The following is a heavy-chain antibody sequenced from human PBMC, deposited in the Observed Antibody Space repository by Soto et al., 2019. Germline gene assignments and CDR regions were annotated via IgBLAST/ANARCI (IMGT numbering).Heavy chain of an antibody. CDR1: GGSISSSSYY. Sequence: SETLSLTCTVSGGSISSSSYYWGWIRHPPGKGLEWIGSIYYSGSTYYNPSLKSRVTISVDTSKNQFSLKLSSVTAADTAVYYGARRGSSGSRFDPWGQGTLVTVST. CDR3: ARRGSSGSRFDP. CDR2: IYYSGST. D-gene: IGHD6-19*01. V-gene: IGHV4-39*01. J-gene: IGHJ5*02.